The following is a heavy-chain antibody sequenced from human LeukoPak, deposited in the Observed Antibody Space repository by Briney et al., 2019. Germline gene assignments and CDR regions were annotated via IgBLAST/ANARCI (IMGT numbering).Heavy chain of an antibody. CDR1: GFTFSSYA. CDR3: AKDYDFWSGYHYQVIDY. Sequence: PGGSLRLSCAASGFTFSSYAMSWVRQAPGKGLEWVSAISGSGGSTYYADSVKGRFTISRDNSKNTLYLQMNSLRAEDTAVYYCAKDYDFWSGYHYQVIDYWGQGTLVTVSS. V-gene: IGHV3-23*01. D-gene: IGHD3-3*01. CDR2: ISGSGGST. J-gene: IGHJ4*02.